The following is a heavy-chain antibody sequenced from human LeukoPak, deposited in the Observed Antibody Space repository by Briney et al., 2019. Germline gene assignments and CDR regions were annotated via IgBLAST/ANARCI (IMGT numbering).Heavy chain of an antibody. Sequence: ASVKVSCKASGYTFTSYDINWVRQATGQGLEWMGWMNPNSGNTGYAQKFQGRVTMTRNTSISTAYMELSSLRSEDTAVYYCAKVSESNYDILTGYYTPYYFDYWGQGTLVTVSS. J-gene: IGHJ4*02. D-gene: IGHD3-9*01. V-gene: IGHV1-8*01. CDR1: GYTFTSYD. CDR3: AKVSESNYDILTGYYTPYYFDY. CDR2: MNPNSGNT.